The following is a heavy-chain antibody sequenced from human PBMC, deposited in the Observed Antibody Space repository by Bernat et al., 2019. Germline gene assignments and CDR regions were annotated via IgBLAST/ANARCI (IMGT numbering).Heavy chain of an antibody. J-gene: IGHJ6*03. CDR3: ARGTSTSAPYMDV. V-gene: IGHV3-11*05. CDR1: GFTFSDYY. CDR2: ISSSSSYT. Sequence: QVQLVESGGGLVKPGGSLRLSCAASGFTFSDYYMSWIRQAPGKGLDWVSYISSSSSYTNYADSVKGRFTISRDNAKNPRYLPMNSLRAEDTAVYYCARGTSTSAPYMDVWGKGTTVTVSS.